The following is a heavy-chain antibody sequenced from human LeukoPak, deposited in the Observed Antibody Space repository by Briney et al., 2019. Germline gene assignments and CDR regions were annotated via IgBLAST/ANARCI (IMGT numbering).Heavy chain of an antibody. CDR3: ARDFNPLYYYDSSGTFDY. J-gene: IGHJ4*02. D-gene: IGHD3-22*01. V-gene: IGHV3-7*01. CDR2: IKQDGSEK. Sequence: GGSLRLSCAASGFTFSSYWMSWVRQAPGEGLEWVANIKQDGSEKYYVDSVKGRFTISRDNAKNSLYLQMNSLRAEDTAVYYCARDFNPLYYYDSSGTFDYWGQGTLVTVSS. CDR1: GFTFSSYW.